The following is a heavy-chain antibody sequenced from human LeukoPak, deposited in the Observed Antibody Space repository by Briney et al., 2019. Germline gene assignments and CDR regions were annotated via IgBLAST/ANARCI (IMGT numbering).Heavy chain of an antibody. Sequence: ASVKVSCRTSRYTHTTYFMHWVRHAPGQGHEWMGWINPNNGGRNYAQKFQGRVTMTTDTSINTAYMELSGLRSDDTGVYYCARDISGVRFDYWGQGTLVTVSS. CDR2: INPNNGGR. CDR1: RYTHTTYF. D-gene: IGHD3-10*01. CDR3: ARDISGVRFDY. J-gene: IGHJ4*02. V-gene: IGHV1-2*02.